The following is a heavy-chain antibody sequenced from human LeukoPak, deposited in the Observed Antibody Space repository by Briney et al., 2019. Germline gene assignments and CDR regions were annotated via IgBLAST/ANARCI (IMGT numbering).Heavy chain of an antibody. CDR3: ARYYDSSGYYYFDY. Sequence: GGSLRLSCAASGFTFSDYYMSWIRQAPGRGLEWVSYISSSGSTIYYADSVEGRFTISRDNAKDSLYLHMDSLRAEDTAVYYCARYYDSSGYYYFDYWGQGTLVTVSS. CDR2: ISSSGSTI. V-gene: IGHV3-11*01. D-gene: IGHD3-22*01. J-gene: IGHJ4*02. CDR1: GFTFSDYY.